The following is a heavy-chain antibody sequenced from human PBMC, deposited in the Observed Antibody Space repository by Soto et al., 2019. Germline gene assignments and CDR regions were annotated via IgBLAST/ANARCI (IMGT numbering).Heavy chain of an antibody. CDR2: ISYSGST. J-gene: IGHJ5*02. CDR3: ARAYYDTTGYSLDP. Sequence: SETLSLTCTASGGSISSDSYYWGWIRQSPEKGLEWIASISYSGSTYYNPTLKSRAIISVDTSKNQFSLRLNSVTAADTAVYYCARAYYDTTGYSLDPWGQGTLVTVSS. CDR1: GGSISSDSYY. V-gene: IGHV4-39*07. D-gene: IGHD3-22*01.